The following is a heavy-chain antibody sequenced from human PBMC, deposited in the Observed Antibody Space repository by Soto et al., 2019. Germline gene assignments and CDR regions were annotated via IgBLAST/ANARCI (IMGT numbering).Heavy chain of an antibody. V-gene: IGHV1-69*13. D-gene: IGHD6-19*01. J-gene: IGHJ4*02. CDR2: IIPIFGTA. Sequence: GASVKVSCKASGGTFSSYATSWVRQAPGQGLEWMGGIIPIFGTANYAQKFQGRVTITADESTSTAYMELSSLRSEDTAVYYCARDSGYSSGWFDYWGQGTQVTVSS. CDR3: ARDSGYSSGWFDY. CDR1: GGTFSSYA.